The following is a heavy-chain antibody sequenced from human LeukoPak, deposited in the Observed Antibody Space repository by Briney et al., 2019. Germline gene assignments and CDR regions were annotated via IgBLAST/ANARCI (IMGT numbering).Heavy chain of an antibody. CDR1: GGTFSGYY. V-gene: IGHV4-34*01. Sequence: SETLSLTCAVYGGTFSGYYWSWIRQPPGKGLEWVGEITHSGSIKYNASLKSRVTISVDTSKNQFSLKLSSVTAADTAVYYCARGRLDYGTLYYYYYYMDVWGKGTTVTVSS. D-gene: IGHD4-17*01. CDR3: ARGRLDYGTLYYYYYYMDV. J-gene: IGHJ6*03. CDR2: ITHSGSI.